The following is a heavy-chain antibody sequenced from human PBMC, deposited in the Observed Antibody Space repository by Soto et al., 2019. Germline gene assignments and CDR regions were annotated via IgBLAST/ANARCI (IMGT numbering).Heavy chain of an antibody. CDR2: IIPIFGTA. Sequence: QVQLVQSGAEVKKPGSSVKVSCKASGGTFSSYAISWVRQAPGQGLEWMGGIIPIFGTANYAQKFQGRVTITADKSTSTAYMELSSLRSEDTAVYYCARHPEGIAARLRYYYYYGMDVWGQGTTVTVSS. V-gene: IGHV1-69*06. CDR3: ARHPEGIAARLRYYYYYGMDV. D-gene: IGHD6-6*01. J-gene: IGHJ6*02. CDR1: GGTFSSYA.